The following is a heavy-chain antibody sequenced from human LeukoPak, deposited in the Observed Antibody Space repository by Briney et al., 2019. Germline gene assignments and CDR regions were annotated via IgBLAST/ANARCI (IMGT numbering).Heavy chain of an antibody. CDR1: GFSFDHFS. V-gene: IGHV3-30-3*01. Sequence: GSLRLSCATSGFSFDHFSMYWVRQAPGKGLEWVTVISYDGTTKHYADSVKGRFTVSRDNSKKTLYLQLYNLRVEDTAVYYCTGGGSWAYSSTLDFWGQGTLVTVSP. CDR3: TGGGSWAYSSTLDF. D-gene: IGHD2-2*01. J-gene: IGHJ4*02. CDR2: ISYDGTTK.